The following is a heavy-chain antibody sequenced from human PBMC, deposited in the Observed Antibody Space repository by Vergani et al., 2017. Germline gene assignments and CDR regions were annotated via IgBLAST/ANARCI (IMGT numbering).Heavy chain of an antibody. CDR2: ISWNSGSI. Sequence: EVQLLESGGGLVQPGGSLRLSCEASGFSFPGYAMSWVRQAPGKGLEWVSGISWNSGSIGYADSVKGRFTISRDNAKNSLYLQMNSLRAEDTALYYCAKAYSSSWYLPPGYFDYWGQGTLVTVSS. CDR3: AKAYSSSWYLPPGYFDY. V-gene: IGHV3-9*01. J-gene: IGHJ4*02. D-gene: IGHD6-13*01. CDR1: GFSFPGYA.